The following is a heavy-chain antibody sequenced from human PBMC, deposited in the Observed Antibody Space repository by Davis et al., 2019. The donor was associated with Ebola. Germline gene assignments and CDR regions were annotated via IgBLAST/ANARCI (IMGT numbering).Heavy chain of an antibody. D-gene: IGHD3-10*01. CDR1: GGSISSYY. CDR3: ARTGDYGMDV. V-gene: IGHV4-59*01. CDR2: IYYSGST. Sequence: MPSETLSLTCTVSGGSISSYYWSWIRQPPGKGLEWIGYIYYSGSTNYNPSLKSRVTISVDTSKNQFSLKLSSVTVADTAVYYCARTGDYGMDVWGHGTTVTVSS. J-gene: IGHJ6*02.